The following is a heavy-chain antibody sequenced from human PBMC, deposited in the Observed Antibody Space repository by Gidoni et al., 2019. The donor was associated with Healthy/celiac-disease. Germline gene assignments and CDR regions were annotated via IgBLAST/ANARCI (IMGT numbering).Heavy chain of an antibody. CDR3: AGDGAGSY. CDR2: IYHSGST. D-gene: IGHD1-26*01. Sequence: QVQLQESGPGLVKPSETLSLTCTVSGYSISSGYYWGWIRQPPGKGLEWIGSIYHSGSTYYNPSLKSRVTISVDTSKNQFSLKLSSVTAADPAVYYCAGDGAGSYWGQGTLVTVSS. CDR1: GYSISSGYY. J-gene: IGHJ4*02. V-gene: IGHV4-38-2*02.